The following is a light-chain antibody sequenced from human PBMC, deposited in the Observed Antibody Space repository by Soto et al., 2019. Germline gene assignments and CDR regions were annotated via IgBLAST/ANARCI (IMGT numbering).Light chain of an antibody. CDR3: CSDAGSSSYV. CDR2: EVT. CDR1: SSDVWSFNF. Sequence: QSVLTQPASVSGSPGQSITISCTRPSSDVWSFNFVSWYQQHPDKAPQVLIYEVTKRPPGVSNRFSGSKSGNTASLTISGLKADDEADYYCCSDAGSSSYVFGTGTKLTVL. V-gene: IGLV2-23*02. J-gene: IGLJ1*01.